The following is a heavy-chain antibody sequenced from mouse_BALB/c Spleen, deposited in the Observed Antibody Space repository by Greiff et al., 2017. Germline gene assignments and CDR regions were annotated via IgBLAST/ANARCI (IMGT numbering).Heavy chain of an antibody. D-gene: IGHD1-1*01. Sequence: EVQGVESGGGLVQPGGSRKLSCAASGFTFSDYGMAWVRQAPGKGPEWVAFISNLAYSIYYAATVTGRFTISRENAKNTLYLEMSSLRSEDTAMYYCARRRITTGGGFDYWGQGTTLTVSS. CDR3: ARRRITTGGGFDY. V-gene: IGHV5-15*02. CDR2: ISNLAYSI. CDR1: GFTFSDYG. J-gene: IGHJ2*01.